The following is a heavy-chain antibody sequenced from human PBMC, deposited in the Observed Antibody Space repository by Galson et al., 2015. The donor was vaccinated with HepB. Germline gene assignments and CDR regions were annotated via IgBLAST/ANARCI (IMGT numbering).Heavy chain of an antibody. Sequence: SLRLSCAASGFPFSDYCMSWVRQAPGKGPEWVANINQDGSDKYYADSVKGRFTISRDNAKNSLYLQVNSLRADDMALYYCATRGAVVPGRSQDALHIWGQGTVVSVSS. CDR1: GFPFSDYC. CDR3: ATRGAVVPGRSQDALHI. D-gene: IGHD2-15*01. J-gene: IGHJ3*02. CDR2: INQDGSDK. V-gene: IGHV3-7*01.